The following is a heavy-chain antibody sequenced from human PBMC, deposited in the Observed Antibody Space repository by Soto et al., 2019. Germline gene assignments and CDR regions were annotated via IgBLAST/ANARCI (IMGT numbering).Heavy chain of an antibody. CDR2: IIPIFGTA. D-gene: IGHD1-26*01. Sequence: XVKGYCKASGYTFTRYGIGGVRHAPGQGLEWMRGIIPIFGTANYAQKFQGRVTITADESASTAYMELSSLRSEDTAVYYCAKVWSPGGSYYDYWGQGTLVTVSS. V-gene: IGHV1-69*13. CDR3: AKVWSPGGSYYDY. CDR1: GYTFTRYG. J-gene: IGHJ4*02.